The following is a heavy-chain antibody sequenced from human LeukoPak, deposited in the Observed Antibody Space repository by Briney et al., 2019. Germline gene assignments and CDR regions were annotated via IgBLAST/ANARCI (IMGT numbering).Heavy chain of an antibody. D-gene: IGHD6-13*01. V-gene: IGHV3-21*01. CDR3: AREDDQYSSSWYRFDY. Sequence: GGSLRLSCAVSEFPFTRAWMTWVRQAPGKGLEWVSSISSSSSYIYYADSVKGRFTISRDNAKNSLYLQMNSLRAEDTAVYYCAREDDQYSSSWYRFDYWGQGTLVTVSS. CDR2: ISSSSSYI. CDR1: EFPFTRAW. J-gene: IGHJ4*02.